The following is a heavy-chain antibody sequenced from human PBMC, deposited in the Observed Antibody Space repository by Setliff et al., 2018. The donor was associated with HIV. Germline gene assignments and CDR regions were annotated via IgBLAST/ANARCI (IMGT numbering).Heavy chain of an antibody. D-gene: IGHD6-13*01. CDR2: ISVYNGDT. CDR1: GYTFTSYG. CDR3: ARYGSSSWDNYYYMDV. V-gene: IGHV1-18*01. J-gene: IGHJ6*03. Sequence: ASVKVSCKASGYTFTSYGISWVRQAPGQGLEWMGWISVYNGDTNDAQKHQGRVTMTTDTSTSTAYMELKSLRSDDTAVYYCARYGSSSWDNYYYMDVWGKGTTVTV.